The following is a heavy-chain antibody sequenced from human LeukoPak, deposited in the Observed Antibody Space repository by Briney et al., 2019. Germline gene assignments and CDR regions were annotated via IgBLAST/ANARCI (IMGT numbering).Heavy chain of an antibody. V-gene: IGHV4-59*01. CDR1: GGSISSYY. Sequence: SETLSLTCIVSGGSISSYYWSWIRQPPGKGLEWIGYIYYSGSTNYNPSLKSRVTISVDTSKNQFSLKLSSVTAADTAVYYCARGGYSYGFFDYWGQGTLVTVSS. CDR2: IYYSGST. D-gene: IGHD5-18*01. J-gene: IGHJ4*02. CDR3: ARGGYSYGFFDY.